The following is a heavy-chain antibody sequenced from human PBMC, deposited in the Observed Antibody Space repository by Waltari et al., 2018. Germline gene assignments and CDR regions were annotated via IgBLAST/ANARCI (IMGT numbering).Heavy chain of an antibody. CDR1: EPMVKTSI. Sequence: QVQLVESGGGVVQPGRSLRLSCAAPEPMVKTSIIHWVRQAPGKGLEWVAAMSYDGFSKYYADSVKGRFTIGRDDSKNTVYVQINSLTVEDTAVYYCAREGGTSGYSGYVDYWGQGTLLTVSS. D-gene: IGHD2-15*01. J-gene: IGHJ4*02. CDR2: MSYDGFSK. CDR3: AREGGTSGYSGYVDY. V-gene: IGHV3-30*01.